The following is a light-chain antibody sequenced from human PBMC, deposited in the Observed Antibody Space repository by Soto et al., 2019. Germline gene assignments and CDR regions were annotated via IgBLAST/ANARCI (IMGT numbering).Light chain of an antibody. J-gene: IGKJ1*01. V-gene: IGKV3-15*01. CDR2: GAS. Sequence: EVVVTHSPATLSISPGERATLSCRASQSVNSNLAWYQQKPGQAPRLLIYGASTRATGIPARFSGSGSGTEFTLTISSLQSEDFAVYHCQQNNNWPTFGQGTKV. CDR3: QQNNNWPT. CDR1: QSVNSN.